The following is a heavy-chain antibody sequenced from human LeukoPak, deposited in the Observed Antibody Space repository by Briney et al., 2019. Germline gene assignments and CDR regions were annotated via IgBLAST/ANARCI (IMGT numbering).Heavy chain of an antibody. CDR3: ARVKAVEFDY. J-gene: IGHJ4*02. V-gene: IGHV1-18*01. CDR2: ISAYNGNT. D-gene: IGHD6-19*01. CDR1: GYTFTSCG. Sequence: ASVKVSRKACGYTFTSCGIRWVRQAPGQGRAWMGWISAYNGNTNYAQKLQGRVTMTTDTSTSTAYMELRSLRSDDTAVYYCARVKAVEFDYWGQGTLVTVSS.